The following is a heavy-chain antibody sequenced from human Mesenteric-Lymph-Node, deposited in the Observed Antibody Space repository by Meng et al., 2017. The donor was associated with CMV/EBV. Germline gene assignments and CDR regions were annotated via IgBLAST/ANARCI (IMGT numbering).Heavy chain of an antibody. Sequence: GGSLRLSCAASGFTFSNAWMSWVRQAPGKGLEWVGRIKSKTDGGTTDYAAPVKGRFTISRDDSKNTLYLQMNSLKTEDTAVYYCTTDLGKQQRGNYYYYGMDVWGQGTTVTVSS. CDR1: GFTFSNAW. CDR3: TTDLGKQQRGNYYYYGMDV. CDR2: IKSKTDGGTT. D-gene: IGHD6-13*01. J-gene: IGHJ6*02. V-gene: IGHV3-15*01.